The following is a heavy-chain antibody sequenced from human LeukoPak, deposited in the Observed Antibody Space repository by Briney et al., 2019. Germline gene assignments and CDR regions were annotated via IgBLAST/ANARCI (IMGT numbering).Heavy chain of an antibody. CDR3: ATGHSYGYDY. V-gene: IGHV3-74*01. CDR1: GLTFSDFW. Sequence: GGSLRLSRAASGLTFSDFWMHWVRQPPGKVLVWVALVKGDGRTTIYADSVKGRFTISRDNAKNTLYLQMNSLRADDSGVYYCATGHSYGYDYWGQGVLVTVSS. CDR2: VKGDGRTT. J-gene: IGHJ4*02. D-gene: IGHD5-18*01.